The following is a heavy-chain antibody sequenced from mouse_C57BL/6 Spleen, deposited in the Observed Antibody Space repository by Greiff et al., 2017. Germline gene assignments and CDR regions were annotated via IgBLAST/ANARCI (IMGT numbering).Heavy chain of an antibody. CDR1: GYTFTDYY. CDR3: AKRGESPWCAY. J-gene: IGHJ3*01. CDR2: IFPGSGST. V-gene: IGHV1-75*01. Sequence: VQLQQSGPELVKPGASVKISCKASGYTFTDYYINWVKQRPGQGLEWIGWIFPGSGSTYYNEKFKGKATLTVDKSSSTAYMLLSSLTSADSADYFCAKRGESPWCAYWGQGTLVTVSA.